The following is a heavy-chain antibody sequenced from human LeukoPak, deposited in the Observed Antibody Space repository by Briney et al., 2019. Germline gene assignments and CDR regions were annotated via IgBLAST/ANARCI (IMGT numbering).Heavy chain of an antibody. J-gene: IGHJ5*02. V-gene: IGHV3-74*01. Sequence: GGSLRLSCAASGFTFSNYWMHWVRHAPGKGLVWVSRINSDGGITTYADSVKGRFTISRYNSKSTLYLQISSLRAEDTAVYYCARGIEVAGKLSWFAPWGQGTLVIV. CDR1: GFTFSNYW. CDR3: ARGIEVAGKLSWFAP. D-gene: IGHD3-16*02. CDR2: INSDGGIT.